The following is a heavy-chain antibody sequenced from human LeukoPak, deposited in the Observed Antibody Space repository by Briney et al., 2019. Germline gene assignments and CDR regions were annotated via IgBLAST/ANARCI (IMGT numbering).Heavy chain of an antibody. J-gene: IGHJ4*02. V-gene: IGHV1-69*04. D-gene: IGHD1-1*01. CDR2: IIPILGIA. CDR1: GGTFSSYA. CDR3: ARDLEADGVDY. Sequence: GASVKVSCKASGGTFSSYAISWVRQAPGQGLEWMGRIIPILGIANYAQKFQGRVTITADKSTSTAYMELSSLTSEDTAVYYCARDLEADGVDYWGQGTLVTVSS.